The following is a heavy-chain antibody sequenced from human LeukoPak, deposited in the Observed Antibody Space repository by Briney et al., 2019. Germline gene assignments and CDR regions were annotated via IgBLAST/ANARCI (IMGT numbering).Heavy chain of an antibody. CDR1: GGSISSGGYS. J-gene: IGHJ3*02. Sequence: PSETLSLTCAVSGGSISSGGYSWSWIRQPPGTGLEWIGYIYHSGSTYYNPSLKSRVTISVDRSNNQFSLKLSSVTAADTAVYYCARGLSGMVTAFDIWGQGTMVTVSS. V-gene: IGHV4-30-2*01. CDR2: IYHSGST. D-gene: IGHD5-18*01. CDR3: ARGLSGMVTAFDI.